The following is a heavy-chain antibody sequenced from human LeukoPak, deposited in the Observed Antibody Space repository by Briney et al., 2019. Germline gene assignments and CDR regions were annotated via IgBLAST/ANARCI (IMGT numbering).Heavy chain of an antibody. Sequence: ASVKVSCTVSGYTLTELSMHWVRQAPGKGLEWMGGFDPEDGETIYAQKFQGRVTMTEDTSTDTAYMELSSLRSEDTAVYYCATGPYSGSAPHAFDIWGQGTMVTVSS. CDR3: ATGPYSGSAPHAFDI. J-gene: IGHJ3*02. CDR2: FDPEDGET. D-gene: IGHD1-26*01. V-gene: IGHV1-24*01. CDR1: GYTLTELS.